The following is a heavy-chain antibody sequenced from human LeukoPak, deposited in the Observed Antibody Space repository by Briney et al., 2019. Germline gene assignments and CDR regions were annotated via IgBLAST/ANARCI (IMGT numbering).Heavy chain of an antibody. CDR3: AKGKGNSYFDY. CDR1: GFTFSSYG. Sequence: GGSLRLSCAASGFTFSSYGMSRVRQAPGKGLEWVSAISGSGGSTYYADSVKGRFTISRDNSKNTLYLQMNSLRAEDTAVYYCAKGKGNSYFDYWGQGTLVTVSS. V-gene: IGHV3-23*01. D-gene: IGHD2/OR15-2a*01. J-gene: IGHJ4*02. CDR2: ISGSGGST.